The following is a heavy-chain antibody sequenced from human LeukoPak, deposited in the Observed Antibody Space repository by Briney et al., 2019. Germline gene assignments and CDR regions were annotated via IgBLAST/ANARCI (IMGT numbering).Heavy chain of an antibody. Sequence: SVKVSCKASGGTFSSYTISWVRQAPGQGLEWIGRIIPILGIANYAQKFQGRVTITADKSTSTAYMELSSLRSEDTAVYYCARTGSGSPPFDYWGQGTLVTVSS. CDR3: ARTGSGSPPFDY. CDR2: IIPILGIA. CDR1: GGTFSSYT. V-gene: IGHV1-69*02. J-gene: IGHJ4*02. D-gene: IGHD3-10*01.